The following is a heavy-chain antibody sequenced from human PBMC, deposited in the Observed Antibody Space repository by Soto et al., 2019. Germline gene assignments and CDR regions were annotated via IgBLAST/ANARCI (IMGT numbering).Heavy chain of an antibody. CDR3: ARARGITGTFNN. Sequence: QVQLVESGGALVKPEGSLRLSCAASGFTFSDSYMSWIRQAPGKGLEWVSYISSSGSTLYYADSVKGRVTISRDNARNSLYLQMNSLRAEDTAVYFCARARGITGTFNNWGQGTLVTVSA. CDR1: GFTFSDSY. V-gene: IGHV3-11*01. CDR2: ISSSGSTL. J-gene: IGHJ4*02. D-gene: IGHD1-7*01.